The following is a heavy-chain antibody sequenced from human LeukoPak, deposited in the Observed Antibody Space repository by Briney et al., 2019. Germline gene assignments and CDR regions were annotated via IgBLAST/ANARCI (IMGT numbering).Heavy chain of an antibody. D-gene: IGHD4-17*01. CDR1: GFTFSKYA. Sequence: TGGSLRLSCAASGFTFSKYAMSWVRQAPGKGLEWVSAISGSDGNTFYADSVKGRFTISRDNSKNTLSLQMNSLRAEDTALYYCAKDSSVPYGITDWGQGTLVTVSS. CDR3: AKDSSVPYGITD. V-gene: IGHV3-23*01. CDR2: ISGSDGNT. J-gene: IGHJ4*02.